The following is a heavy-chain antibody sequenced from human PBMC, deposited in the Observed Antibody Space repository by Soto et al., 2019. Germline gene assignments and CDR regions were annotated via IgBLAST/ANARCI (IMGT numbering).Heavy chain of an antibody. J-gene: IGHJ4*02. D-gene: IGHD4-17*01. CDR1: GGTFSSYT. Sequence: SVKVSCKASGGTFSSYTISWVRQAPGQGLEWMGRIIPILGIANYAQKFQGRVTITADKSTSAAYMELSSLRSEDTAVYYCARESSPTTSKKPYYFDYWGQGTLVTV. V-gene: IGHV1-69*04. CDR3: ARESSPTTSKKPYYFDY. CDR2: IIPILGIA.